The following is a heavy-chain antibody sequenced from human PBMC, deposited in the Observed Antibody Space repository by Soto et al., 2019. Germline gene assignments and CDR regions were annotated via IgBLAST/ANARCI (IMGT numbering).Heavy chain of an antibody. J-gene: IGHJ5*02. CDR1: GFTFSAYA. V-gene: IGHV3-30-3*01. CDR3: ARDGGECSRTSCYNEIPPAWLGP. CDR2: ISYDGSTK. D-gene: IGHD2-2*02. Sequence: PGGSLRLSCAASGFTFSAYAMHWVRQAPGKGLEWLAVISYDGSTKFYADTVKGRFTISRGNSKNTLYLQMNSLRAEDSGIYYCARDGGECSRTSCYNEIPPAWLGPWGQGALVTVS.